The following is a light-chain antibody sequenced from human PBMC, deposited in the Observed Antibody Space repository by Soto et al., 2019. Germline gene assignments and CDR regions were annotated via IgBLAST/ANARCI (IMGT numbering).Light chain of an antibody. CDR2: SDD. J-gene: IGLJ2*01. CDR1: NSNIGSHT. CDR3: GTWDSSLSAGV. V-gene: IGLV1-44*01. Sequence: QSVLTQPASASGTPGQRLTISCSGSNSNIGSHTVNWYQHVAGTAPKLLIYSDDERPSGVADRFSGSKSGTSASLAISGLLAEDEADYYCGTWDSSLSAGVFGGGTQLTVL.